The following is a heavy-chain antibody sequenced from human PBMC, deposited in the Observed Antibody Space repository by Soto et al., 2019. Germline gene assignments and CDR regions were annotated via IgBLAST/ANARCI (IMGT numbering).Heavy chain of an antibody. CDR3: ARAYYYDSSGYYANFDY. V-gene: IGHV2-70*11. CDR1: GFSLSTSGMC. J-gene: IGHJ4*02. D-gene: IGHD3-22*01. Sequence: SGPTLVNPTQTLTLTCTSSGFSLSTSGMCVSWIRQPPGKALEWLARIDWDDDKYYSTSLKTRLTISKDTSKNQVVLTMTNMDPVDTATYYCARAYYYDSSGYYANFDYWGRGTLVTVSS. CDR2: IDWDDDK.